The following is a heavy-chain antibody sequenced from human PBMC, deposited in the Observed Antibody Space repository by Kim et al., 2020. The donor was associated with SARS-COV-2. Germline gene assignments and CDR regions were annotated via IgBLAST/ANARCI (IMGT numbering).Heavy chain of an antibody. V-gene: IGHV3-33*05. D-gene: IGHD3-10*01. Sequence: GGSLRLSCAASGFTFSSYGMHWVRQAPGKGLEWVAVISYDGSNKYYADSVKGRFTISRDNSKNTLYLQMNSLRAEDTAVYYCAREGIYYGMDVWGQGTTVTVSS. CDR3: AREGIYYGMDV. J-gene: IGHJ6*02. CDR2: ISYDGSNK. CDR1: GFTFSSYG.